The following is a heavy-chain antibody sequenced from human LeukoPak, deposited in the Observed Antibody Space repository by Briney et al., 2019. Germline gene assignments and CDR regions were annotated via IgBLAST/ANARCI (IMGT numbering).Heavy chain of an antibody. CDR1: GGTFSSYA. V-gene: IGHV1-3*03. CDR2: IDAGNGNT. J-gene: IGHJ4*02. Sequence: GASVKVSCKASGGTFSSYAMHWVRQAPGQRLEWMGWIDAGNGNTKYSQEFQGRVTITRDTSASTAYMELSSLRSEDMAVYYCARVRYSYGLTFDYWGQGTLVTVSS. CDR3: ARVRYSYGLTFDY. D-gene: IGHD5-18*01.